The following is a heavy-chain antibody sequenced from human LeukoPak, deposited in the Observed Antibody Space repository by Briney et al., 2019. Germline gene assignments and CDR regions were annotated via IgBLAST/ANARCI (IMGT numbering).Heavy chain of an antibody. Sequence: SVKVSCKASGGTFSSYAISWVRQAPGQGLEWMGGIIIIFGTANYAQKFQGRLMITAHKYSNKAYLELSTLRSEDTAVYYCARGGVRGYCSGGSCYCEFDYWGQGTLVTVSS. CDR3: ARGGVRGYCSGGSCYCEFDY. CDR2: IIIIFGTA. D-gene: IGHD2-15*01. CDR1: GGTFSSYA. J-gene: IGHJ4*02. V-gene: IGHV1-69*06.